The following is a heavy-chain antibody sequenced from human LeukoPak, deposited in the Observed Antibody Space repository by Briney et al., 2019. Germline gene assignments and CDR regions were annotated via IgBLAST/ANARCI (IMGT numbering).Heavy chain of an antibody. CDR2: IYYSGST. D-gene: IGHD4-17*01. CDR1: GGSISSYY. J-gene: IGHJ5*02. Sequence: TSETLSLTCTASGGSISSYYWSWIRQPPGKGLEWIGYIYYSGSTNYNPSLKSRVTISVDTSKNQFSLKLSSVTAADTAVYYCARRGTTDYWFDPWGQGTLVTVSS. V-gene: IGHV4-59*08. CDR3: ARRGTTDYWFDP.